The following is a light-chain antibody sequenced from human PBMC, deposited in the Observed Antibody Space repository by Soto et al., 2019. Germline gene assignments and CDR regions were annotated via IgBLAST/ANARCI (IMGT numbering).Light chain of an antibody. CDR1: QDIDTN. V-gene: IGKV1-33*01. CDR2: DAS. CDR3: XXXXYLPPYT. J-gene: IGKJ2*01. Sequence: DTQMTQSPSSLSASVGDRVTITCQASQDIDTNLNWYQQKPGKAPKLLIYDASTLETGVPPRFSGSRSGTEFXLTXSXXXXEDXXTXXXXXXXYLPPYTFGQGTKLELK.